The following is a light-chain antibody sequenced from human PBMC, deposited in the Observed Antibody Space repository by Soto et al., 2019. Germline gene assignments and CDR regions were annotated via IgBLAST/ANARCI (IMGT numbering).Light chain of an antibody. J-gene: IGKJ3*01. Sequence: ASVGDSVTITCRASQTISSWLAWYQQKPGKAPDLLIYDASRLAGGVPSRFSGSESGTEFTLTIGSLQPDDFATYFCQQYVNHSTFAHGTIVDI. CDR3: QQYVNHST. CDR2: DAS. CDR1: QTISSW. V-gene: IGKV1-5*01.